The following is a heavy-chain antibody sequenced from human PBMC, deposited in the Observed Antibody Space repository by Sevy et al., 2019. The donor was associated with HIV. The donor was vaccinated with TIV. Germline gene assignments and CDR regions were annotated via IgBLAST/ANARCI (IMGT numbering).Heavy chain of an antibody. CDR1: GFTFAKYS. CDR2: FSFGCGRI. J-gene: IGHJ4*02. V-gene: IGHV3-23*01. CDR3: AREGCTQPHDY. Sequence: GGSLRLSCAASGFTFAKYSMSWLRQAPGTGLEWVSTFSFGCGRINYADSVKGRFTISRDDSKNTLYLQMNSLRAEDTATYFCAREGCTQPHDYWGQGTLVTVSS.